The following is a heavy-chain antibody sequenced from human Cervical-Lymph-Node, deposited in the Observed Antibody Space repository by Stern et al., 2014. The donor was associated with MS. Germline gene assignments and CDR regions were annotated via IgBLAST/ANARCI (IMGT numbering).Heavy chain of an antibody. CDR1: GGSISSYY. CDR2: ISYSGNT. D-gene: IGHD7-27*01. V-gene: IGHV4-59*01. J-gene: IGHJ4*02. CDR3: ARSPGYYFDY. Sequence: QVQLQQWGPGLVKPSETLSLTCTVSGGSISSYYWSWIRQPPGKGLEWLGYISYSGNTKYNPSLKRRVTISVDTSKNQFSLKLSSVTAADTAVYYCARSPGYYFDYWGQGTLVTVSS.